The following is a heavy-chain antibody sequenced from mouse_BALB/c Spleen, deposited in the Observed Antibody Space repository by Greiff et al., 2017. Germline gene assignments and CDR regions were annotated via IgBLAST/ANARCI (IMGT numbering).Heavy chain of an antibody. Sequence: DVKLQESGGGLVQPGGSLKLSCAASGFDFSRYWMSWVRQAPGKGLEWIGEINPDSSTINYTPSLKDKFIISRDNAKNTLYLQMSKVRSEDTALYYCARHYYGSPAWFAYWGQGTLVTVSA. D-gene: IGHD1-1*01. CDR1: GFDFSRYW. CDR2: INPDSSTI. CDR3: ARHYYGSPAWFAY. J-gene: IGHJ3*01. V-gene: IGHV4-1*02.